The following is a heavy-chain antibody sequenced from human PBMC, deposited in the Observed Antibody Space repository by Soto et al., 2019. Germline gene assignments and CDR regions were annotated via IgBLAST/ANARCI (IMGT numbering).Heavy chain of an antibody. J-gene: IGHJ5*02. Sequence: LTCSVSGDYIHVGGYYWTWIRQRPGKGLEWMGYIYYTGKTYYNPSLESRLTMSVDRSKNQFSLRLTSVTAADTAVYFCGRDLTSNANCIDPWGQGTLVTVSS. V-gene: IGHV4-30-4*01. D-gene: IGHD2-2*01. CDR3: GRDLTSNANCIDP. CDR2: IYYTGKT. CDR1: GDYIHVGGYY.